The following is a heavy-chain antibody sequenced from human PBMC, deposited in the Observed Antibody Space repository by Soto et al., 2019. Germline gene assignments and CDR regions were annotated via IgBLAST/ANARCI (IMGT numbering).Heavy chain of an antibody. D-gene: IGHD3-10*01. V-gene: IGHV3-11*01. CDR2: ISSSGSTI. J-gene: IGHJ4*02. CDR1: GFTVSSNY. CDR3: ARGSKDSYPGSRIFDF. Sequence: GGSLRLSCAASGFTVSSNYMSWIRHAPGQGLEWISYISSSGSTIYYADSVKGRFNISRDNAKNSLYLQMNSLRAEDTAVYYCARGSKDSYPGSRIFDFWGRGTLVTVSS.